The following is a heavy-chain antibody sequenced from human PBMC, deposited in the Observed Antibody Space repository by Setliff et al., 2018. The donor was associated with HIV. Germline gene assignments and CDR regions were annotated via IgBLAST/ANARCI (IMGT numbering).Heavy chain of an antibody. CDR1: GDSISSYY. Sequence: SETLSLTCTVSGDSISSYYWTWIRQPPGKGLEWIGYVYYSGSSNYNPSLQSRVTISVDTSKNQFSLKVNSVTAADTAVYYCAKSPRIGVAGEFEYWGQGTLVTVSS. D-gene: IGHD6-19*01. CDR2: VYYSGSS. J-gene: IGHJ4*02. CDR3: AKSPRIGVAGEFEY. V-gene: IGHV4-59*08.